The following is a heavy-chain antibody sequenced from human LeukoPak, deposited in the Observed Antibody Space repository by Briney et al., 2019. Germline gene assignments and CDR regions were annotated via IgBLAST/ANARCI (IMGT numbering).Heavy chain of an antibody. Sequence: GGSLRLSCAASGFTFSSYWMHWVRQAPGKGLVWVSRINSDGSSTSYADSVKGRFTISRDNAKNSLYLQMNSLRAEDTAVYYCARRDYGSGSRVYDMDVWGQGTTVTVSS. V-gene: IGHV3-74*01. D-gene: IGHD3-10*01. J-gene: IGHJ6*02. CDR1: GFTFSSYW. CDR3: ARRDYGSGSRVYDMDV. CDR2: INSDGSST.